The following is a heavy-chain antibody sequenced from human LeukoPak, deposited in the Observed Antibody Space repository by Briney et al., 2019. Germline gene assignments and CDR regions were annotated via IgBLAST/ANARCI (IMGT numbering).Heavy chain of an antibody. Sequence: GGSLRLSCAASGFTLSGYAMSWVRQAPGKGLEWVSPISASGGTTYYADSVKGRFTISRDNSKNTLYLQMNSLRAEDTAVYYCATPRGSGSYYGYLLALHDYSRQPTLVSV. J-gene: IGHJ4*02. CDR2: ISASGGTT. D-gene: IGHD3-10*01. V-gene: IGHV3-23*01. CDR3: ATPRGSGSYYGYLLALHDY. CDR1: GFTLSGYA.